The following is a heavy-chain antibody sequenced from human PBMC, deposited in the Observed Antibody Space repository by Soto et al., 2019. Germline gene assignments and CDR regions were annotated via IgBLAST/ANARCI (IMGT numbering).Heavy chain of an antibody. CDR3: SRAPVAGTTGPV. CDR1: GFTFTDYA. J-gene: IGHJ4*02. V-gene: IGHV3-21*01. CDR2: IDGSGTSI. D-gene: IGHD6-19*01. Sequence: EVHLVESRGGLVQPGGTLRLPCAASGFTFTDYAMNWVRQAPGKGLEWVSSIDGSGTSIYYIDSVKGRFTISRDNARDSVYLQINSLRPDDTAVFYCSRAPVAGTTGPVWGQGTLVTVSS.